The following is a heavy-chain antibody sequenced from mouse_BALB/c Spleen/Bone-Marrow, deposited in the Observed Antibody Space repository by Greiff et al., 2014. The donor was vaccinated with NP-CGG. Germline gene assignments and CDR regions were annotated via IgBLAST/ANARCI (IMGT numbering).Heavy chain of an antibody. V-gene: IGHV14-3*02. D-gene: IGHD1-1*01. Sequence: XXAELVKPGASVKLSCTASGFNIKDTYMHWVKQRPEQGLEWIGKIDPANGNTKYDPKFQGKATITADTSSNTAYLQXSSLTSEDTAVCYCASYYYGSSSFAYWGQGTLVTVSA. CDR3: ASYYYGSSSFAY. J-gene: IGHJ3*01. CDR2: IDPANGNT. CDR1: GFNIKDTY.